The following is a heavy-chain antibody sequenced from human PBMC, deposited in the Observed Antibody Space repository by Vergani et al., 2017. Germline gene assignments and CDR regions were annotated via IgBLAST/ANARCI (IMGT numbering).Heavy chain of an antibody. Sequence: QVQLVESGGGVVQPGGSLRLSCGASGFTFSNYGMHWVRQAPGKGLEWVTFIRYDGSNTYYADSVKGRFTISRDNSKNTLFLQMNSLRPEDTAVCYCARDTVTGSRYFDYWGQGTLVTVSS. D-gene: IGHD6-19*01. CDR1: GFTFSNYG. V-gene: IGHV3-30*02. CDR2: IRYDGSNT. J-gene: IGHJ4*02. CDR3: ARDTVTGSRYFDY.